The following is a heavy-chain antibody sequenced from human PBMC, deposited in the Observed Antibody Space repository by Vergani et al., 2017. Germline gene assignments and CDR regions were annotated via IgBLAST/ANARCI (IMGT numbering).Heavy chain of an antibody. CDR2: VYPSGTT. Sequence: QVQLHESGPGLVKPSETLSLICSVSGVSMQSGSFYWTWIRPTAERRLEWMGRVYPSGTTNYNPSLESRVTISRDTSKNQFSLKVHSVTAADTAVYYCARGETRTDWLDPWGQGTQVIVSS. CDR1: GVSMQSGSFY. V-gene: IGHV4-61*02. J-gene: IGHJ5*02. CDR3: ARGETRTDWLDP. D-gene: IGHD3/OR15-3a*01.